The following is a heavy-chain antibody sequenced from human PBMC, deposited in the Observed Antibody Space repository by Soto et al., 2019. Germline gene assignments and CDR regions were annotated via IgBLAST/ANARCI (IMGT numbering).Heavy chain of an antibody. CDR1: GGSISSSNW. J-gene: IGHJ6*02. Sequence: TSETLSLTCAVSGGSISSSNWWSWVRQPPGKGLEWIGEIYHSGSTNYNPSLKSRVTISVDKSKNQFSLKLSSVTAADTAMYYCARTSAAGKYYYGMDVWGQGTTVTVSS. V-gene: IGHV4-4*02. CDR3: ARTSAAGKYYYGMDV. CDR2: IYHSGST. D-gene: IGHD6-13*01.